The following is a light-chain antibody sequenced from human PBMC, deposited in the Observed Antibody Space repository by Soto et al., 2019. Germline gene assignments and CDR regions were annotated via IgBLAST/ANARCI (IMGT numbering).Light chain of an antibody. Sequence: EIVMTQSPATLSVSPGERATLSCRASQSVSSNLAWYQQKPGQAPRLLIYGASTRATGIPARFSGSGSGTEFPLTISRLQSEDFAVYYCQQYNNWPPGTFGGGTKVEIK. V-gene: IGKV3-15*01. CDR1: QSVSSN. CDR3: QQYNNWPPGT. CDR2: GAS. J-gene: IGKJ4*01.